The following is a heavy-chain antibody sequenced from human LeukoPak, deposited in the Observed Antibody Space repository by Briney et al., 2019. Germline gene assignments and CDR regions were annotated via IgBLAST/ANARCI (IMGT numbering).Heavy chain of an antibody. CDR2: IIPIFGTA. V-gene: IGHV1-69*05. D-gene: IGHD3-22*01. Sequence: ASVKVSCKASGHTFTSYDINWVRQATGQGLEWMGRIIPIFGTANYAQKFEGRVTITTDESTSTAYMELSSLRSEDTAVYYCARDKKDYYDSSGYYTSPGFDPWGQGTLVTVSS. CDR1: GHTFTSYD. J-gene: IGHJ5*02. CDR3: ARDKKDYYDSSGYYTSPGFDP.